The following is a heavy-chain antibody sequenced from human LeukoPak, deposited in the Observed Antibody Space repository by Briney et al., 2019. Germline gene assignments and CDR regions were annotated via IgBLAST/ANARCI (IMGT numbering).Heavy chain of an antibody. CDR1: GGSISSYY. CDR2: IYTSGSN. D-gene: IGHD6-13*01. Sequence: PSETLSLTCTVSGGSISSYYWSWIRQPAGKGLEWIGRIYTSGSNNYNPSLKSRVPMSVDTSKNQFSLKLSSVTAADTAVYYCARDAGYSSSWTSWFDPWGQGTLVTVSS. CDR3: ARDAGYSSSWTSWFDP. V-gene: IGHV4-4*07. J-gene: IGHJ5*02.